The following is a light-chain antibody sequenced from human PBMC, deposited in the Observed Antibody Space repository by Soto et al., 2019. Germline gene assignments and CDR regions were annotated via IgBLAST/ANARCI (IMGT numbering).Light chain of an antibody. CDR1: QSVSSY. V-gene: IGKV3-11*01. J-gene: IGKJ4*01. CDR3: QQRSNFPLT. CDR2: DAS. Sequence: EIVLTQSPATLSLSPGERATLSCRASQSVSSYLAWYQQKPGQAPRLLIYDASNRATGIPARFSGSGSGTDFTLTISSLEPEDFAVYYCQQRSNFPLTFGGGTKVDIK.